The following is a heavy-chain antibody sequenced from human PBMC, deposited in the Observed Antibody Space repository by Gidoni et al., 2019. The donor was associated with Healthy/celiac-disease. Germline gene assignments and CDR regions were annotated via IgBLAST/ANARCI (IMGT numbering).Heavy chain of an antibody. D-gene: IGHD2-15*01. J-gene: IGHJ4*02. CDR3: TTEAYCSGGSCYHGTDY. CDR1: GFTLNTAW. CDR2: IKSKTDGGTT. V-gene: IGHV3-15*01. Sequence: EVPLLESGGGLVTPGGSLRLSCAASGFTLNTAWMRWVRQAPGKGLEWVGRIKSKTDGGTTDYAAPVKGRGTISRDDAKNTMYLQMNSLKTEDTAVYYWTTEAYCSGGSCYHGTDYWGQGTLVTVSS.